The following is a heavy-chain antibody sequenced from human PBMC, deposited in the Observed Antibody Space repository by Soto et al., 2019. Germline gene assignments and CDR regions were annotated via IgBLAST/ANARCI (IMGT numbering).Heavy chain of an antibody. D-gene: IGHD3-16*02. CDR2: ISGSGDRT. CDR3: AKASTYEYVWGSFRYYFDH. J-gene: IGHJ4*02. Sequence: GGSLRLSCEASGFTFSTYAMSWVRQAPGKGLEWVSGISGSGDRTHYADSVKGRFSISRDNSQNTLHLQMNSLRAEETAVYYCAKASTYEYVWGSFRYYFDHWGQGALVTV. CDR1: GFTFSTYA. V-gene: IGHV3-23*01.